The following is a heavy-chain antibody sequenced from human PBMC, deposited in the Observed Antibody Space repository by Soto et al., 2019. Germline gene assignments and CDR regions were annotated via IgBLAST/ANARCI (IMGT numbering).Heavy chain of an antibody. CDR2: TIPIFGTA. CDR1: GGTFSSYA. Sequence: QVQLVQSGAEVKKPGSSVKVSCKASGGTFSSYAISWVRQAPGHGLEWMGGTIPIFGTANYAQKFQGRVTLTADESTSTAYLELSSLRSADTAVYYCARDSCFEWLPVCAYYYGMDVWGQGTTVTVSS. D-gene: IGHD5-12*01. J-gene: IGHJ6*02. CDR3: ARDSCFEWLPVCAYYYGMDV. V-gene: IGHV1-69*12.